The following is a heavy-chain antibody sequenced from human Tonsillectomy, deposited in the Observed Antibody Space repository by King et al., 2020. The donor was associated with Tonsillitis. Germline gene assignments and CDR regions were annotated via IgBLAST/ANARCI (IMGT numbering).Heavy chain of an antibody. J-gene: IGHJ4*02. Sequence: AQLVQSGAEVRKPGASVKVSCMASGYTFTGHYLHWVRQAPGQGLEWMGWINPNNGDTNDAQKFQGRVTMTGDTSISTAFMELSRLRSDDKAVYYCARGGLPTYDYWGQGTLVIVSS. CDR1: GYTFTGHY. CDR2: INPNNGDT. V-gene: IGHV1-2*02. CDR3: ARGGLPTYDY.